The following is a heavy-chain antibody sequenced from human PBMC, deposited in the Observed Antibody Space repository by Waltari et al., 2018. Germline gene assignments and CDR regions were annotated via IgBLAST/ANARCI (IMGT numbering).Heavy chain of an antibody. CDR2: INPILGIA. D-gene: IGHD3-10*01. J-gene: IGHJ4*02. Sequence: QVLLVQSGAEVEKPGSSVKVSGTGSGGTLRSYAIRWVQLAAVAGLEWMGRINPILGIANYAQKFQGGVTITADESTSTAYMELSSLRSEDTAVYYCARTYYYGSGSYYAPDYDYWGQGTLVTVSS. CDR1: GGTLRSYA. CDR3: ARTYYYGSGSYYAPDYDY. V-gene: IGHV1-69*04.